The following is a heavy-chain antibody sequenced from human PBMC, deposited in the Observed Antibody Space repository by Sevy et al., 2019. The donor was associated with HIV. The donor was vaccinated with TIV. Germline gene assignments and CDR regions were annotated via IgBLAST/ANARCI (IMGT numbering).Heavy chain of an antibody. D-gene: IGHD2-8*01. J-gene: IGHJ4*02. CDR2: LSFGCGEI. Sequence: GGSLRLSCAASGFTFSKYSMSWVRQPPGKGLDWVSTLSFGCGEINHADSVKGRFTISRDNSKNSLYLQMNNLRAEDTAVYYCAREGCTKPHDYWGQGTLVTVS. V-gene: IGHV3-23*01. CDR3: AREGCTKPHDY. CDR1: GFTFSKYS.